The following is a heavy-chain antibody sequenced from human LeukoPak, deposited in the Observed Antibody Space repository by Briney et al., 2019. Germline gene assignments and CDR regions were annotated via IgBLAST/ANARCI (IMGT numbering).Heavy chain of an antibody. D-gene: IGHD2-2*01. CDR3: ARVGFTTSWSNFDY. CDR2: INPNGGDT. V-gene: IGHV1-2*06. CDR1: GYNFPAYF. Sequence: ASVKVSCKAAGYNFPAYFVHWVRQAPGQGLEWMGRINPNGGDTSYAQKFQGRVTMASDTSISTAYMELSSLISDDTAVYYRARVGFTTSWSNFDYWGQGTLVTVSS. J-gene: IGHJ4*02.